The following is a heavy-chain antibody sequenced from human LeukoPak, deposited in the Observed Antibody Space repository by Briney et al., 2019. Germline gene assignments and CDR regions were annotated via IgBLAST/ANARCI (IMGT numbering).Heavy chain of an antibody. Sequence: PGGSLRLSCAASGFTFSSYGMHWVRQAPGKGLEWVAFIRNAGSTTYYPDSVKVRFTISRDNSNNTLYLHMNSLRAEDSAVFSCAKDRPSYCSSTRCRAANDYWGQGTLVTVSS. J-gene: IGHJ4*02. CDR1: GFTFSSYG. D-gene: IGHD2-2*01. CDR3: AKDRPSYCSSTRCRAANDY. CDR2: IRNAGSTT. V-gene: IGHV3-30*02.